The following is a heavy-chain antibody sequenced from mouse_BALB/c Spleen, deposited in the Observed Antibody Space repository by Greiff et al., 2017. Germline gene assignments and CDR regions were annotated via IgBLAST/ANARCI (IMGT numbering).Heavy chain of an antibody. CDR2: IHYSGST. Sequence: EVQGVESGPDLVKPSQSLSLTCTVTGYSITSGYSWHWIRQFPGNKLEWMGYIHYSGSTNYNPSLKSRISITRDTSKNQFFLQLNSVTTEDTATYYCARVPYYYGSSYYAMDYWGQGTSVTVSS. CDR1: GYSITSGYS. J-gene: IGHJ4*01. CDR3: ARVPYYYGSSYYAMDY. D-gene: IGHD1-1*01. V-gene: IGHV3-1*02.